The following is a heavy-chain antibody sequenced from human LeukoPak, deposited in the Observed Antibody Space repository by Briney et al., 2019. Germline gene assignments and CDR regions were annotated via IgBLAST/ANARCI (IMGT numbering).Heavy chain of an antibody. V-gene: IGHV3-23*01. Sequence: PGGSLRLSCAASGFTLSSYGLNWVRQAPGKGLEWVSGISGSGGGTYYGDSVKGRFTISRDNSKNTLYLQMNSLRAEDTAIYYCARDSKSLKSLDYWAQGTLVTVSS. J-gene: IGHJ4*02. CDR1: GFTLSSYG. CDR2: ISGSGGGT. D-gene: IGHD2/OR15-2a*01. CDR3: ARDSKSLKSLDY.